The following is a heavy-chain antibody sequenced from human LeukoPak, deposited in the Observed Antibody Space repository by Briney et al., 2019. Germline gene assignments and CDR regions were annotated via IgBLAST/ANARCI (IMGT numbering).Heavy chain of an antibody. J-gene: IGHJ6*02. V-gene: IGHV3-74*01. D-gene: IGHD6-13*01. CDR3: AKAGSWYDLAGMDV. Sequence: GGSLRLSCAASGFTFSNYWMNWVRQVPGKGLVWVSRIKTDGGTSYADSVKGRFTISRDNAKKSLYLQMSSLRGEDTAVYYCAKAGSWYDLAGMDVWGQGTTVTVSS. CDR1: GFTFSNYW. CDR2: IKTDGGT.